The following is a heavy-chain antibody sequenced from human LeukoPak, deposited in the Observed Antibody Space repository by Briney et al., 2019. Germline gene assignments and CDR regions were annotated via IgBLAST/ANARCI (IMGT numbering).Heavy chain of an antibody. Sequence: GGSLRLSCAASGFTFSSYWMHWVRQAPGKGLVWVSRINSDGSSTSYADSVKGRLTISRDNAKNSLYLQMNSLRAEDTALYYCARDPRYDSSSEFDYWGQGTLVTVSS. CDR1: GFTFSSYW. J-gene: IGHJ4*02. CDR3: ARDPRYDSSSEFDY. V-gene: IGHV3-74*01. D-gene: IGHD6-6*01. CDR2: INSDGSST.